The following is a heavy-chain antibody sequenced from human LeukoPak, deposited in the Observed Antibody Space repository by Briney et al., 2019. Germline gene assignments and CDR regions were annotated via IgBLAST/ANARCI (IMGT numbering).Heavy chain of an antibody. CDR2: IYHSGST. CDR3: ASLLNYYGSGSYPKNAFDI. Sequence: SQTLSLTCAVSGGSISSGGYSWSWIRQPPGKGLEWIGYIYHSGSTYYNPSLKSRVTISVDRSKNQFSLKLSSVTAADTAVYYCASLLNYYGSGSYPKNAFDIWGQGTMVTVSS. J-gene: IGHJ3*02. D-gene: IGHD3-10*01. V-gene: IGHV4-30-2*01. CDR1: GGSISSGGYS.